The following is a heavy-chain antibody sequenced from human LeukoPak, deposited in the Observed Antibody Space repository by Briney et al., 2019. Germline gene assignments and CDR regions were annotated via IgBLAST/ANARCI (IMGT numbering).Heavy chain of an antibody. V-gene: IGHV4-30-2*01. CDR1: GGSISSGGYS. Sequence: PSQTLSLTCAVSGGSISSGGYSWSWIRQPPGKGLEWIGYIYHSGSTYYNPSLKSRVTISVDRSKNQFSLKLSSVTAADTAVYYCARARRLRADYWGQGTLVTVSS. CDR3: ARARRLRADY. D-gene: IGHD3-22*01. J-gene: IGHJ4*02. CDR2: IYHSGST.